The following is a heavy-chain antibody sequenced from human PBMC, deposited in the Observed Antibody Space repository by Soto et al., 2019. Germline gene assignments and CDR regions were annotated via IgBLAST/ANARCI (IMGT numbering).Heavy chain of an antibody. V-gene: IGHV1-18*01. CDR1: GYTFTSYG. CDR3: ARSRDDFWSGYSGSNWCDP. CDR2: ITAYNGNT. J-gene: IGHJ5*02. D-gene: IGHD3-3*01. Sequence: QVQLVQSGAEVKKPGASVKVSCKASGYTFTSYGISWVRQAPGQGLEWMGWITAYNGNTNYAQKLQGRVTMTTDTSTSTAYMELRGLRSDDTAVYYCARSRDDFWSGYSGSNWCDPCGQGTLVTVSS.